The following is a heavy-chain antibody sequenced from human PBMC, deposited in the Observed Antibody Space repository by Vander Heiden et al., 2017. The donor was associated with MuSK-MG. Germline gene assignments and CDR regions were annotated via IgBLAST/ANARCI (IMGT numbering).Heavy chain of an antibody. CDR2: IIPILGIA. Sequence: QVQLVQSGAEAKKPGSSVKVSCKASGGTFSSYAISWVRRAPGQGVEWMGGIIPILGIANSAHQFQGSVTFTADKSTSTAYMELSRLRSDDPPVHYCARGSSSSWFVLYYYYYKDVW. CDR3: ARGSSSSWFVLYYYYYKDV. V-gene: IGHV1-69*10. D-gene: IGHD6-13*01. CDR1: GGTFSSYA. J-gene: IGHJ6*03.